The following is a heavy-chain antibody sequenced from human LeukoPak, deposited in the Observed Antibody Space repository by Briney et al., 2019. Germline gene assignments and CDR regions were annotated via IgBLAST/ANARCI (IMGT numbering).Heavy chain of an antibody. D-gene: IGHD6-19*01. Sequence: PSETLSLTCTVSGGSISSYYWSWIRQPPGKGLEWIGYIYYSGSTNYNPSLKSRVTISVDTSKNQFSLKLSSVTAADTAVYYCARRSVDSLIAVAGLPVGGPGAFDIWGQGTMVTVSS. J-gene: IGHJ3*02. CDR2: IYYSGST. V-gene: IGHV4-59*08. CDR3: ARRSVDSLIAVAGLPVGGPGAFDI. CDR1: GGSISSYY.